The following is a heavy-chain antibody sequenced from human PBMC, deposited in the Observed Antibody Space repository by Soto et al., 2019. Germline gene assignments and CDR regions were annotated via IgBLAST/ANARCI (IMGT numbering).Heavy chain of an antibody. D-gene: IGHD3-22*01. V-gene: IGHV3-15*07. CDR1: GFTFSNSL. CDR3: TTDGLITYFDY. Sequence: GGSLRLSWAAYGFTFSNSLMNWVRQAPGKGLEWVGRIKSKTDGGTTDYAAPVKGRFTISRDDSKNTLYLQMNSLKTEDTAVYYCTTDGLITYFDYWGQGTLVTVSS. J-gene: IGHJ4*02. CDR2: IKSKTDGGTT.